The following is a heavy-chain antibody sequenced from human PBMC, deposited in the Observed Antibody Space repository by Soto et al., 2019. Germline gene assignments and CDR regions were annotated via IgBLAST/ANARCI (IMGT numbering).Heavy chain of an antibody. V-gene: IGHV3-13*01. CDR2: IGTAGDT. CDR1: GFTFSSYD. Sequence: GGSLRLSCAASGFTFSSYDMHWVRQATGKGLEWVSAIGTAGDTYYPGSVKGRFTISRENAKNSLYLQMNSLRAGDTAVDYCARARGGGSSGGAFDIWGQGTMVTVSS. D-gene: IGHD6-6*01. CDR3: ARARGGGSSGGAFDI. J-gene: IGHJ3*02.